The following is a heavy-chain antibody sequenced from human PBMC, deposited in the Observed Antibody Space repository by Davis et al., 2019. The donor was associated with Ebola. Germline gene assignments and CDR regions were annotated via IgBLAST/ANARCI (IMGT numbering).Heavy chain of an antibody. CDR2: VAAAGDHI. CDR3: ARRILSESRGGMDV. V-gene: IGHV3-21*05. D-gene: IGHD2-15*01. CDR1: GFTFSNYA. Sequence: PGGSLRLSCAASGFTFSNYAMYWVRQAPGKGLKWVSHVAAAGDHISYADFVEGRLIISRDNAKNSLYLQMNSLRDEDTAVYFCARRILSESRGGMDVWGRGTTVVVSS. J-gene: IGHJ6*02.